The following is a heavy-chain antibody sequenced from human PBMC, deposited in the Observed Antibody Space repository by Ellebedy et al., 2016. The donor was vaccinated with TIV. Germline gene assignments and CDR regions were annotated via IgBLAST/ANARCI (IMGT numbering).Heavy chain of an antibody. V-gene: IGHV3-33*01. CDR1: GFTFSNYG. D-gene: IGHD3-16*01. CDR2: IWFDGTNE. Sequence: PGGSLRLSCAASGFTFSNYGMHWVRQAPGKGLEWVATIWFDGTNEYYAGSVKGRFTISRDNSKNTLYLQMSGLRAEDTAVYYCAREEGEPYSYGMDVWGQGTTVTVSS. J-gene: IGHJ6*02. CDR3: AREEGEPYSYGMDV.